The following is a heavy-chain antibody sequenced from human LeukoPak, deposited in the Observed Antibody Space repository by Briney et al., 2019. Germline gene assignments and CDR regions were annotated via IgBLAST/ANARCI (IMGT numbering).Heavy chain of an antibody. J-gene: IGHJ4*02. CDR3: AKGLDDFWSGYYTGIAY. CDR1: GFTFSSYW. CDR2: IKQDGSEK. Sequence: GGSLRLSCAASGFTFSSYWMSRVRQAPGKGLEWVANIKQDGSEKYYVDSVKGRFTISRDNAKNSLYLQMNSLRAEDTAVYYCAKGLDDFWSGYYTGIAYWGQGTLVTVSS. V-gene: IGHV3-7*03. D-gene: IGHD3-3*01.